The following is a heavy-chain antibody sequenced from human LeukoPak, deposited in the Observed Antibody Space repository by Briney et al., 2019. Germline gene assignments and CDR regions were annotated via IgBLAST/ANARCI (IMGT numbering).Heavy chain of an antibody. CDR2: ISYDGSNK. Sequence: GGSLRLSCAASGFTFSSYAMHWVRQTPGKGLEWVAVISYDGSNKYYADSVKGRFTISRDNSKNTLYLQMNSLRAEDTAVYYCARGTPSSSGWLYYGMDVWGQGTTVTVSS. J-gene: IGHJ6*02. V-gene: IGHV3-30-3*01. CDR1: GFTFSSYA. CDR3: ARGTPSSSGWLYYGMDV. D-gene: IGHD6-19*01.